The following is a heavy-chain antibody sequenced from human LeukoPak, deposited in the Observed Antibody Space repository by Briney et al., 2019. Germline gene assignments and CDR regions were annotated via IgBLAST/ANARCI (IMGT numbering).Heavy chain of an antibody. Sequence: GGSLRLSCAASGFTFSSYSMNWVRQAPGKGLEWVSSISSSSSYIYYADSVKGRFTISRDNAKNSLYLQMNSLRAEDTAVYYCASTRSGSYYAGGAFDIWGQGTMVTVSS. J-gene: IGHJ3*02. V-gene: IGHV3-21*01. CDR2: ISSSSSYI. D-gene: IGHD1-26*01. CDR1: GFTFSSYS. CDR3: ASTRSGSYYAGGAFDI.